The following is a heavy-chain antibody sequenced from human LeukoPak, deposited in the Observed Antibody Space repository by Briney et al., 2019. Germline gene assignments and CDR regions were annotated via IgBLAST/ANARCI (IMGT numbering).Heavy chain of an antibody. V-gene: IGHV4-61*02. CDR1: GGSISSGSYY. CDR2: IYTSGST. D-gene: IGHD6-19*01. J-gene: IGHJ6*03. CDR3: ARHSGWIYYYYMDV. Sequence: SETLSLTCTVSGGSISSGSYYWSWIRQPAGKGLEWIGRIYTSGSTNYNPSLKSRVTISVDTSKNQFSLKLSSVTATDTAVYYCARHSGWIYYYYMDVWGKGTTVTVSS.